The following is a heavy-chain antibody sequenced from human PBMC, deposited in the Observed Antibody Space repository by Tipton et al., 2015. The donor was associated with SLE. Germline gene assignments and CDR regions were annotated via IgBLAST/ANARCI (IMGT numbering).Heavy chain of an antibody. CDR3: ARDFGSSGSFDY. D-gene: IGHD6-13*01. Sequence: LRLSCTVSGGSISSSSYYWGWIRQPPGKGLEWIGSIYYSGSTNYNPSLKSRVTISVDTSKNQFSLKLSSVTAADTAVYYCARDFGSSGSFDYWGQRTLVTVSS. J-gene: IGHJ4*02. CDR1: GGSISSSSYY. CDR2: IYYSGST. V-gene: IGHV4-39*07.